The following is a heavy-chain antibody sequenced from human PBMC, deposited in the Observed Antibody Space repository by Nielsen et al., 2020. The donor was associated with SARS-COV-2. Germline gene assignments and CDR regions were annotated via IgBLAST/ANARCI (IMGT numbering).Heavy chain of an antibody. CDR1: GFTFDDYA. V-gene: IGHV3-9*01. J-gene: IGHJ4*02. Sequence: SLTLSCAASGFTFDDYAMHWVRQAPGKGLEWVSGISWNSGSIGYADSVKGRFTISRDNAKNSLYLQMNSLRAEDTALYYCAKDMGGRDRVYWGQGTLVTVSS. D-gene: IGHD3-16*01. CDR3: AKDMGGRDRVY. CDR2: ISWNSGSI.